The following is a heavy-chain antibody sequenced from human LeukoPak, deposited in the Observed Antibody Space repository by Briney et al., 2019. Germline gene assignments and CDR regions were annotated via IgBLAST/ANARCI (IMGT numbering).Heavy chain of an antibody. D-gene: IGHD6-19*01. V-gene: IGHV3-7*01. CDR2: IKQDGSEK. CDR1: GFTFSSYW. J-gene: IGHJ3*02. Sequence: GGSLRLSCAASGFTFSSYWMSWVRQAPGKGLEWVANIKQDGSEKYYVDSVKGRFTISRDNAKNSLYLQMNSLRAEDTAVNYCAREPKGSGWPRDTFDIWGQGTMVTVSS. CDR3: AREPKGSGWPRDTFDI.